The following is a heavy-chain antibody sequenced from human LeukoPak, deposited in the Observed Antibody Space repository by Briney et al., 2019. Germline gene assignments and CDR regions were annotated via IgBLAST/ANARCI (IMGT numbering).Heavy chain of an antibody. J-gene: IGHJ2*01. CDR2: TYYRSKWYN. V-gene: IGHV6-1*01. D-gene: IGHD7-27*01. Sequence: SQTLSLTCAISGDSISSNSAVWHWVRQSPSRGLEWLGRTYYRSKWYNHYEDSVKSRITINSDTSKNQFSLQLNSVTPEDTAVYYCARGPEMGTTWEYFDLWGRGTLVTVSS. CDR1: GDSISSNSAV. CDR3: ARGPEMGTTWEYFDL.